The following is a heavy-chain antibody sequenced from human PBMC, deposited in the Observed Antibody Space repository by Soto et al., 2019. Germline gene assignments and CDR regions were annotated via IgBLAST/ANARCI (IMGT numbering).Heavy chain of an antibody. Sequence: TSETLSLTCAVSSGSISSSNWWSWVRQPPGKGLEWIGEIYHSGSTNYNPSLKSRVTISVDKSKNQFSLKLSSVTAADTAVYYCARDQSGTSTGTGYNWFDPWGQGTLVTVSS. D-gene: IGHD1-1*01. J-gene: IGHJ5*02. CDR3: ARDQSGTSTGTGYNWFDP. V-gene: IGHV4-4*02. CDR2: IYHSGST. CDR1: SGSISSSNW.